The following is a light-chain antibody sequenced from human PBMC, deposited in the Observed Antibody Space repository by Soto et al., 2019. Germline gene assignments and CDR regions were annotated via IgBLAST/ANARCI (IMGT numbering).Light chain of an antibody. Sequence: AIQLTQSPSSLSASVGDRVTITCRASQGISSALAWYQQKPGKAPKLLIYKASTLQSGVPSRFSGSGSGTDFTLTISSLLPDDFATYYCQQYKSYPLTFCGGTKVDI. CDR3: QQYKSYPLT. CDR2: KAS. CDR1: QGISSA. V-gene: IGKV1-13*02. J-gene: IGKJ4*01.